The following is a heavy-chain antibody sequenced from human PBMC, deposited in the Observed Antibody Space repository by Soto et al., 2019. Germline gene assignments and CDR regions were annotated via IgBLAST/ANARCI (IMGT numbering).Heavy chain of an antibody. V-gene: IGHV4-39*01. CDR2: IYYTGST. CDR3: ARHGVNGNHDC. D-gene: IGHD2-8*01. J-gene: IGHJ4*02. Sequence: QLQLQESGPGLVKPSETLSLTCTVSGGSISINNYYWGWIRQPPGKGPEWIGSIYYTGSTSYTSSLKTRLTISLHTSTNQYSTRLSSVTAAVSSFYYCARHGVNGNHDCWCQGTLITVSS. CDR1: GGSISINNYY.